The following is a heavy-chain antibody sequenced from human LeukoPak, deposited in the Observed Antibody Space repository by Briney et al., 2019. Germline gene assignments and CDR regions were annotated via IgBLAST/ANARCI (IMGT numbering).Heavy chain of an antibody. CDR3: ARDRSSSWYQDAFDI. CDR1: GFTFSSYW. CDR2: INTDGSST. J-gene: IGHJ3*02. D-gene: IGHD6-13*01. Sequence: GGSLRLSCAASGFTFSSYWMHWVRQAPGKGLVWVSRINTDGSSTSYADSVKGRFTISRDNAKNSLYLQMNSLRAEDTAVYYCARDRSSSWYQDAFDIWGQGTMVTVSS. V-gene: IGHV3-74*01.